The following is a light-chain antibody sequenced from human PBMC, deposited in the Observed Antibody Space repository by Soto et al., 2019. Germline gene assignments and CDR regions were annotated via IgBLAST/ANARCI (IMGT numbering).Light chain of an antibody. CDR2: ADN. Sequence: QSVLTQTPSVSGAPGQKITMSCTGSSSNIGAGYDVHWYRQVPGAAPRLLIYADNNRPSGVPDRFSASKSGTSASLAITGLQGEDEANYYCQSYDTSLSGVIFGAGTKLTVL. CDR3: QSYDTSLSGVI. CDR1: SSNIGAGYD. V-gene: IGLV1-40*01. J-gene: IGLJ2*01.